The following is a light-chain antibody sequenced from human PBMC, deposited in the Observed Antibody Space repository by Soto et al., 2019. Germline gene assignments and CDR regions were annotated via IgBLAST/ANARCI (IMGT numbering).Light chain of an antibody. J-gene: IGKJ4*01. CDR1: QSVSSNY. V-gene: IGKV3-20*01. CDR3: HQYDSSPLT. CDR2: GAS. Sequence: EIVLTQSPGTLSLSPGERATLSCRASQSVSSNYLAWYQQKPGQAPRLLIYGASSRATCIPDRFSGSGSGTDFTLTISRLEPEDFAVYYCHQYDSSPLTFGGGTKVEIK.